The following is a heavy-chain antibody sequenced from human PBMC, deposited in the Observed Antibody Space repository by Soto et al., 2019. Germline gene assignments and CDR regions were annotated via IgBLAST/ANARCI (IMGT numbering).Heavy chain of an antibody. D-gene: IGHD3-10*01. J-gene: IGHJ5*02. CDR3: ARAAGMVRGVIIRAYWFDP. V-gene: IGHV4-4*07. Sequence: PSETLSLTCTVSGGSISSYYWSWVRQPAGKGLEWIGRIYTSGSTNYNPSLKSRVTMSVDTSKNQFSLKLSSVTAADTAVYYCARAAGMVRGVIIRAYWFDPWGQGTLVTVSS. CDR1: GGSISSYY. CDR2: IYTSGST.